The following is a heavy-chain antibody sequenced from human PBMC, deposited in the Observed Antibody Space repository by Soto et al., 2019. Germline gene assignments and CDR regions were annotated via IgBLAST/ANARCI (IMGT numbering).Heavy chain of an antibody. CDR3: ARDRWGSYSFDS. V-gene: IGHV1-69*01. D-gene: IGHD1-26*01. Sequence: QVQLVQSGAEVKKPGSSVKVSCKASGGVFRNYAINWVRQAPGQGLEWMGGIIPVFGTADYAQKFQGRVTIPADETTTTAYIELTSLKTEDTAVYYCARDRWGSYSFDSWGQGTLVTVAS. CDR1: GGVFRNYA. CDR2: IIPVFGTA. J-gene: IGHJ5*01.